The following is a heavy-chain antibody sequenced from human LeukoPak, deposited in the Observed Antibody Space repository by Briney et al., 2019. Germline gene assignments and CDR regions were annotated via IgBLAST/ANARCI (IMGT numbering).Heavy chain of an antibody. V-gene: IGHV4-59*12. CDR1: GGSISSYY. J-gene: IGHJ4*02. D-gene: IGHD4-17*01. CDR2: IYYSGST. Sequence: SEPLSLTCTVSGGSISSYYWSWSRQPPGKGLEWIGYIYYSGSTNYNPSLKSRVTISVDTSKNQFSLKLSSVTAADTAVYYCARATTVTTDYWGQGTLVTVSS. CDR3: ARATTVTTDY.